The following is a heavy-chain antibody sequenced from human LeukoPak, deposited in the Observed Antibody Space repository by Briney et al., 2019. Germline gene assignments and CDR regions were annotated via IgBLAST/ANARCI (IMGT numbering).Heavy chain of an antibody. Sequence: ASVKVSCKASGYTFASYYMHWVRQAPGQGLESMGIINPSGGSTRYAQKFQGRVTMTRDTSTSTVYMELSSLRSEDTAVSYCARDGYYYDSSGYYLDYWGQGTLVTVSS. D-gene: IGHD3-22*01. CDR1: GYTFASYY. J-gene: IGHJ4*02. V-gene: IGHV1-46*01. CDR3: ARDGYYYDSSGYYLDY. CDR2: INPSGGST.